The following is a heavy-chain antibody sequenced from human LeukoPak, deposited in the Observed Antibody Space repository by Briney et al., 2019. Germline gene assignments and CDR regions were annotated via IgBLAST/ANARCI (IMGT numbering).Heavy chain of an antibody. CDR2: IGYGGGNK. Sequence: GGSLTLPCAASGFILSSYGVHWVRQAPGKGREGVAVIGYGGGNKYYADSVKGRFTISRDNSKTTLYLQMNSLRAEDTAVYYCATAIVVVPATIPGRIPVAFDIWGQGTMVTVSS. V-gene: IGHV3-33*01. J-gene: IGHJ3*02. D-gene: IGHD2-2*02. CDR3: ATAIVVVPATIPGRIPVAFDI. CDR1: GFILSSYG.